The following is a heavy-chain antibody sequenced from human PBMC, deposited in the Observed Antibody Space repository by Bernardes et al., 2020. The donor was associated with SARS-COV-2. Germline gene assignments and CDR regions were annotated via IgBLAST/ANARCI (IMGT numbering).Heavy chain of an antibody. CDR2: INSVVGT. D-gene: IGHD3-3*01. CDR3: AKFEKTDFLEWYGWFDL. CDR1: GFTFSSYA. V-gene: IGHV3-23*01. J-gene: IGHJ5*02. Sequence: GGSLRLSCAASGFTFSSYAMGWVRQAPGKGLEWLSGINSVVGTYYADSVKGRFTISRDNSKNMLYLQMNSLRVEDTAVYYCAKFEKTDFLEWYGWFDLWGQGTLVTVSS.